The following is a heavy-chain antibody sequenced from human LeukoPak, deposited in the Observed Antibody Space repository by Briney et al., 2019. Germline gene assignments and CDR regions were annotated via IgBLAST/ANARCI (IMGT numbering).Heavy chain of an antibody. D-gene: IGHD4-17*01. CDR3: ARVDSGDYVSYYYYMDV. CDR1: GGSISSSSYY. CDR2: TYYSGST. V-gene: IGHV4-39*07. Sequence: PSETLSLTCTVSGGSISSSSYYWGWIRQPPGKGLEWIGSTYYSGSTYYNPSLKSRVTMSVDTSKNQFSLKLSSVTAADTAVYYCARVDSGDYVSYYYYMDVWGKGTTVTVSS. J-gene: IGHJ6*03.